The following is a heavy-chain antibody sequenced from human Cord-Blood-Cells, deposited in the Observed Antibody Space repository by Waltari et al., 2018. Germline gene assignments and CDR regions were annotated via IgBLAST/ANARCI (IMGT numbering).Heavy chain of an antibody. CDR3: AKFSGAARRNFIDY. J-gene: IGHJ4*02. CDR2: MNPNSGNT. CDR1: GYTFTSYD. Sequence: QVQLVQSGAEVKKPGASVKVSCKASGYTFTSYDINWVRQATGQGLEWMGVMNPNSGNTGYAQKFQGRVTMTRNTSISTAYMELSSLRSEDTAVYYCAKFSGAARRNFIDYWGQGTLVTVSS. D-gene: IGHD6-6*01. V-gene: IGHV1-8*01.